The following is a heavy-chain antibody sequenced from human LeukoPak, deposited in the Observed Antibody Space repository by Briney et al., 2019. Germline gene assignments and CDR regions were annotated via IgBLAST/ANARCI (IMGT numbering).Heavy chain of an antibody. CDR2: MNPNSGNT. CDR3: ARVSPDGRWFDP. Sequence: ASVKVSCKASGYTFTSYDINWVRQATGQGLEWMGWMNPNSGNTGYAQKFQGRVTITRNTSISTAYMELSSLRSEDTAVYYCARVSPDGRWFDPWGQGTLVTVSS. J-gene: IGHJ5*02. CDR1: GYTFTSYD. V-gene: IGHV1-8*03.